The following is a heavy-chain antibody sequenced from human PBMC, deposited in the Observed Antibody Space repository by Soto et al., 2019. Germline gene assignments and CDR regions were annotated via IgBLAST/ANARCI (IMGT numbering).Heavy chain of an antibody. D-gene: IGHD5-18*01. V-gene: IGHV4-59*01. CDR2: IFYSGST. Sequence: SETLSLTCTVSGGSISNYYWSWIRQPPGRGLKWIRHIFYSGSTNYNPAFKSRVTLSVVTSNSNFSLNLSSVTAADTAFYYCAKDSGYNYGYFRWFDPWGQGTLVTVS. CDR1: GGSISNYY. J-gene: IGHJ5*02. CDR3: AKDSGYNYGYFRWFDP.